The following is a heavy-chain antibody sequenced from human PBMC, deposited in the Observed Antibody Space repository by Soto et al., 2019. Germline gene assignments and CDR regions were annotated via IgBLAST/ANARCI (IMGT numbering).Heavy chain of an antibody. CDR1: GGTFSSYA. Sequence: QVQLVQSGADVKKPGSSVKVSCKASGGTFSSYAISCVRQAPGQGLACMGGIIPIFGTANYAQKLQGRVTITADESTSTAYMELSSLRSDDTAVYYCARTPRRYDSSGYYLGYFDYWGQGTMVTVSS. D-gene: IGHD3-22*01. CDR3: ARTPRRYDSSGYYLGYFDY. V-gene: IGHV1-69*01. CDR2: IIPIFGTA. J-gene: IGHJ4*02.